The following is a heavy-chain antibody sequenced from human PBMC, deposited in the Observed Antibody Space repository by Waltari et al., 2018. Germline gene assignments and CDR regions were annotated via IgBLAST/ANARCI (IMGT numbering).Heavy chain of an antibody. CDR1: GAAIRSSGYY. J-gene: IGHJ4*02. Sequence: QVQLQESRPGLVKPSQTLSLTCTVPGAAIRSSGYYWSWIRQHPGKGLEWIGYIFHSGETYYSPSLKSRVRISVDTSQNQFSLRLNSATAADTAVYYCARDGAAAAGLDYWGQGTLVTVSS. CDR2: IFHSGET. D-gene: IGHD6-13*01. CDR3: ARDGAAAAGLDY. V-gene: IGHV4-31*03.